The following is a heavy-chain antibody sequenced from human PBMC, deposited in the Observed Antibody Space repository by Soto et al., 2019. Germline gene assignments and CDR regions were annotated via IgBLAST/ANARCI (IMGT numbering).Heavy chain of an antibody. CDR2: ISYDGNNK. Sequence: QVQLVESGGGVVQPGRSLRLSCAASGFIFSTYAMHWVRQAPGKGLGWLSVISYDGNNKYYADSVKGRFTISRDNSKNTLWLQMDSLRTEDTAVYYCAKDLLLTTITTVGDWGQGTLVTVSS. J-gene: IGHJ4*02. V-gene: IGHV3-30*18. CDR1: GFIFSTYA. CDR3: AKDLLLTTITTVGD. D-gene: IGHD4-17*01.